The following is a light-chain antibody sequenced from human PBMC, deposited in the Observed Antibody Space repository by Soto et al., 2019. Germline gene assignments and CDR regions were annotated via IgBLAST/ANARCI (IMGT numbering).Light chain of an antibody. Sequence: EIVLTQSPPTLSLSPGERATLSCRASQFIPIHLAWYQQKPGQPPRLLIYDASNRATGIPDRFSGSGSGTDFTLTISRLEPEDFAVYYCQQYGSSGTFGQGTKVDIK. CDR1: QFIPIH. CDR2: DAS. J-gene: IGKJ1*01. CDR3: QQYGSSGT. V-gene: IGKV3-20*01.